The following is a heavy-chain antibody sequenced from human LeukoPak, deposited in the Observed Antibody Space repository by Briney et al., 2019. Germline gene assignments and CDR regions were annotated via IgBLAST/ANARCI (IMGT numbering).Heavy chain of an antibody. CDR1: GYTFTAYY. D-gene: IGHD3-3*01. J-gene: IGHJ3*02. V-gene: IGHV1-2*06. CDR3: ARERSGGTDAFDI. Sequence: ASVKVSRKASGYTFTAYYIHWVRQAPGQGLEWMGRINPNSGGTNYAQKFQGRVTMTRDTSISTAYMELSRLRSDDTAVYYCARERSGGTDAFDIWGQGTMVTVSS. CDR2: INPNSGGT.